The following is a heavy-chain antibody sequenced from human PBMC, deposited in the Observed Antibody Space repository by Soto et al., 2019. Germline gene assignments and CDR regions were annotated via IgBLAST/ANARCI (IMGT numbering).Heavy chain of an antibody. CDR2: MNPNSGNT. D-gene: IGHD2-2*03. V-gene: IGHV1-8*01. CDR1: GYTFTSYD. J-gene: IGHJ6*03. CDR3: ARGLDIVVVPAAPPDYYYYMDV. Sequence: ASVKVSCKASGYTFTSYDINWVRQATGQGLEWMGWMNPNSGNTGYAQKFQGRVTMTRNTSISTAYMELSSLRSEDTAVYYCARGLDIVVVPAAPPDYYYYMDVWGKGTTVTVSS.